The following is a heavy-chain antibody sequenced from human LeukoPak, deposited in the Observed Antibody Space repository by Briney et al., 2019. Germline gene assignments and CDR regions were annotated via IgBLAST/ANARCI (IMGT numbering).Heavy chain of an antibody. CDR2: ISGSGGST. Sequence: SGGSLRLSCAASGFTFSSYAMSWVRQAPGKGLEWVSAISGSGGSTYYADSVKGRVTISRDNSKNTLYLQMNSLRAEDTAVYYCAKSIVAVAGTDYWGQGTLVTVSS. D-gene: IGHD6-19*01. J-gene: IGHJ4*02. CDR3: AKSIVAVAGTDY. V-gene: IGHV3-23*01. CDR1: GFTFSSYA.